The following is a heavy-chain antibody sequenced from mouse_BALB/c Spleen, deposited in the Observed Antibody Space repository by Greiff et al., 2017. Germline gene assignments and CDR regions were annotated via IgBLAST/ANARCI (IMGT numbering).Heavy chain of an antibody. Sequence: QVQLQQPGAELVKPGAPVKLSCKASGYTFTSYWMNWVKQRPGRGLEWIGRIDPSDSETHYNQKFKDKATLTVDKSSSTAYIQLSSLTSEDSAVYYCARTYDGPNYYAMDYWGQGTSVTVSS. CDR2: IDPSDSET. CDR3: ARTYDGPNYYAMDY. CDR1: GYTFTSYW. J-gene: IGHJ4*01. D-gene: IGHD2-3*01. V-gene: IGHV1-69*02.